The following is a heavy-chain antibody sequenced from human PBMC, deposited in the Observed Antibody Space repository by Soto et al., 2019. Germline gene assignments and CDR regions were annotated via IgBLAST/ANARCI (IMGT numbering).Heavy chain of an antibody. D-gene: IGHD3-3*01. CDR3: AKDLGRITIFGVALGAFDI. V-gene: IGHV3-23*01. Sequence: GSLRLSCAASGFTFSSYAMSWVRQAPGKGLEWVSAISGSGGSTYYADSVKGRFTISRDNSKNTLYLQMNSLRAEDTAVYYCAKDLGRITIFGVALGAFDIWGQGTMVTVSS. CDR1: GFTFSSYA. CDR2: ISGSGGST. J-gene: IGHJ3*02.